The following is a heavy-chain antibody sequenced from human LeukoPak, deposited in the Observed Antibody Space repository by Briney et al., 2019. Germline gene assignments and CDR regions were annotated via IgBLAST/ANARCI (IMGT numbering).Heavy chain of an antibody. D-gene: IGHD3-3*01. CDR1: GFTFSSYA. CDR2: ISGSGGST. J-gene: IGHJ6*02. V-gene: IGHV3-23*01. Sequence: GGSLRLSCAASGFTFSSYAISWVRQAPGKGLEWVSAISGSGGSTYYADSVKGRFTISRDSSKNTLYLQMNSLRAEDTAVYYCARRDFWSGYSMYYYYYGMDVWGQGTTVTVSS. CDR3: ARRDFWSGYSMYYYYYGMDV.